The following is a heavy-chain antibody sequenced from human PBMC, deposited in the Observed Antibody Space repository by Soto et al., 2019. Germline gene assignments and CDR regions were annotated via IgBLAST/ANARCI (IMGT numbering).Heavy chain of an antibody. CDR1: GGAIGGYY. Sequence: ASETLSLTCSLSGGAIGGYYWSWIRPPPGKALEWIGYVSYRWSTDSHPSLKSRVSISIDTSKNQFSLKMISVTAADTAVYYCARHGSDSGWFFFDPWGQGARVTVSS. D-gene: IGHD6-19*01. J-gene: IGHJ5*02. V-gene: IGHV4-59*08. CDR2: VSYRWST. CDR3: ARHGSDSGWFFFDP.